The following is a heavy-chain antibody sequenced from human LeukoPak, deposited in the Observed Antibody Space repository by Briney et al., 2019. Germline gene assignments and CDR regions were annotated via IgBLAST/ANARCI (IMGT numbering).Heavy chain of an antibody. J-gene: IGHJ6*04. D-gene: IGHD3-10*01. CDR3: ARDPYGSGSSYYYYGMDV. Sequence: EASVKVSCKASGYTFTSYGISWVRQAPGQGLEWMGWTSAYNGNTNYAQKLQGRVTMTTDTSTSTAYMELRSLRSDDTAVYYCARDPYGSGSSYYYYGMDVWGKGTTVTVSS. CDR2: TSAYNGNT. CDR1: GYTFTSYG. V-gene: IGHV1-18*04.